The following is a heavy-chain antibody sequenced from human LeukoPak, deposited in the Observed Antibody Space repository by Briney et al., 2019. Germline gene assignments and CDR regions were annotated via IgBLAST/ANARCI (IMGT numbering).Heavy chain of an antibody. CDR3: VKDRSNYGPGNFDY. CDR2: ISSSGGST. CDR1: GFTFSSYG. D-gene: IGHD3-10*01. Sequence: PGGSLRLSCAASGFTFSSYGMTWVRQAPGKGLEWVSAISSSGGSTYYADSVKGRFTISRDNSKNTLYLQMNSLRAEDTAVYYCVKDRSNYGPGNFDYWGQGTLVTVSS. V-gene: IGHV3-23*01. J-gene: IGHJ4*02.